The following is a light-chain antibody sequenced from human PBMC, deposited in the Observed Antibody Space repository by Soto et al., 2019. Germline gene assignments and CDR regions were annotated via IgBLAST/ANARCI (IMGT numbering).Light chain of an antibody. J-gene: IGKJ1*01. CDR2: AAS. Sequence: IEMTQSRYSLSASVGDRVTLTVSSCQSFSSYLNWYQQKPGKAPKLLIYAASSLQSGVPSRFSGSGSGTDSTLTISSLQPEDFATYYCQQSYSTPITFGQGTKVDI. CDR3: QQSYSTPIT. V-gene: IGKV1-39*01. CDR1: QSFSSY.